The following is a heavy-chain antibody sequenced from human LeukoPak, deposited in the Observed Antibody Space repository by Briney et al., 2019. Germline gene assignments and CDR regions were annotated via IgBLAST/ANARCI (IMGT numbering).Heavy chain of an antibody. V-gene: IGHV4-59*01. J-gene: IGHJ6*03. CDR1: GGSISSYY. CDR3: ARGGSHYYYYYYMDV. CDR2: IYYSGST. D-gene: IGHD1-26*01. Sequence: PSETLSLTCTVSGGSISSYYWSWIRQPPGKGLEWIGYIYYSGSTNYNPSLKSRVTISVDTSKNQFSLKLSSVTAADTAVYYCARGGSHYYYYYYMDVWGKGTTVTVSS.